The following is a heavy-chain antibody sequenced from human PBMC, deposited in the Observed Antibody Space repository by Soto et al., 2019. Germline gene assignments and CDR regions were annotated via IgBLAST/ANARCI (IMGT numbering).Heavy chain of an antibody. J-gene: IGHJ4*02. CDR2: INPSGGST. Sequence: VSFQASVYTLTSYYMHWVRQAPGQGLEWMGIINPSGGSTSYAQKFQGRVTMTRDTSTSTVYMELSSLRSEDTAVYYCARATTVLILVYWGQGTLVTVS. D-gene: IGHD3-9*01. CDR1: VYTLTSYY. V-gene: IGHV1-46*01. CDR3: ARATTVLILVY.